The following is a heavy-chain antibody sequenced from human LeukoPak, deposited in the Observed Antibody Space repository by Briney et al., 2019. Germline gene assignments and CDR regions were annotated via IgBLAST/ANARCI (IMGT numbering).Heavy chain of an antibody. CDR2: IYYSGST. Sequence: SETLSLTCTVSGGSISSSSYYWGWIRQPPGKGLEWIGSIYYSGSTYYNPSLKSRVTISVDTSKNQFSLKLSSVTAADTAVYYCASGVVTAIRGYNWFDPWGQGTLVTVSS. CDR1: GGSISSSSYY. J-gene: IGHJ5*02. CDR3: ASGVVTAIRGYNWFDP. D-gene: IGHD2-21*02. V-gene: IGHV4-39*07.